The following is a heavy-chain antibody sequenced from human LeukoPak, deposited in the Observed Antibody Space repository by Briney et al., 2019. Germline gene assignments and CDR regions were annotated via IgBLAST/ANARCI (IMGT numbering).Heavy chain of an antibody. CDR2: IYPGDSDT. D-gene: IGHD2-2*01. J-gene: IGHJ2*01. CDR3: ARHYCSSTSCYEYWNFDL. CDR1: GYSFTSYW. V-gene: IGHV5-51*01. Sequence: GESLKISCKGSGYSFTSYWIGWVRQMPGKGLEWMGIIYPGDSDTRYSPSFQGQVTISADNSISTAYLQWSSLKASDTAMYYCARHYCSSTSCYEYWNFDLWGRGTLVTVSS.